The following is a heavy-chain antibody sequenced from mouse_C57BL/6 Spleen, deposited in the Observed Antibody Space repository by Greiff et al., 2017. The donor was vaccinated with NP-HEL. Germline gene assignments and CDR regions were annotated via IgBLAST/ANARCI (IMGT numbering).Heavy chain of an antibody. CDR2: IDPSDSET. J-gene: IGHJ2*01. CDR1: GYTFTSYW. V-gene: IGHV1-52*01. CDR3: ARIPYYYGSSGGY. Sequence: QVQLQQPGAELVRPGSSVKLSCKASGYTFTSYWMHWVKQRPIQGLEWIGNIDPSDSETHYNQKFKDKATLTVDKSSSTAYMQLSSLTSEDSAVYYCARIPYYYGSSGGYWGQGTTLTVSS. D-gene: IGHD1-1*01.